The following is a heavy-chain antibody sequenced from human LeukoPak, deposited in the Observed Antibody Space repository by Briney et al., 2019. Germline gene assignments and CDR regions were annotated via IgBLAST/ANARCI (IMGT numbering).Heavy chain of an antibody. D-gene: IGHD3-10*01. CDR2: ISSSGSTM. CDR3: ARGMRLVRGLMFDY. Sequence: PGGSLRLSCAASGFTFSSFEMSWVRQAPGTGLEWILYISSSGSTMYYADSVKGHFTTSRDNVKNSLYLQMNSLRAEDTAVYYCARGMRLVRGLMFDYWGQGTLVTVSS. J-gene: IGHJ4*02. V-gene: IGHV3-48*03. CDR1: GFTFSSFE.